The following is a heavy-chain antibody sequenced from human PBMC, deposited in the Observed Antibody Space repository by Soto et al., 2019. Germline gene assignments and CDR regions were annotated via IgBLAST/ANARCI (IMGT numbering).Heavy chain of an antibody. Sequence: QVQLVQSGAEVKKPGSSVKVSCKASGGTFSSYAISWVRQAPGQGLEWMGGIIPIFGTANYAQKFQGRVTITADESTSTAYMELSSLRSEDTAVYYCARERYCSSTSCYEDYYYGMDVWGQGTTVTVSS. V-gene: IGHV1-69*01. CDR2: IIPIFGTA. J-gene: IGHJ6*02. CDR1: GGTFSSYA. CDR3: ARERYCSSTSCYEDYYYGMDV. D-gene: IGHD2-2*01.